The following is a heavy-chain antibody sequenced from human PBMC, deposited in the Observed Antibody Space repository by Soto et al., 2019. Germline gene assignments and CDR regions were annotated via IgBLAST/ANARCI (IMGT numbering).Heavy chain of an antibody. CDR1: GGSISSSSYY. Sequence: PSETLSLTCTVSGGSISSSSYYWGWIRQPPGKGLEWIGSIYYSGSTYYNPSLKSRVTIPVDTSKNQFSLKLSSVTAADTAVYYCARRRGMVRGDFDYWGQGTLVTVSS. V-gene: IGHV4-39*01. D-gene: IGHD3-10*01. J-gene: IGHJ4*02. CDR2: IYYSGST. CDR3: ARRRGMVRGDFDY.